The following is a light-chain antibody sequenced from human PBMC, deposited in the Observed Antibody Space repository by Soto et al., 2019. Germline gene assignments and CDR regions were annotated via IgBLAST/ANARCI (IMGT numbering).Light chain of an antibody. CDR2: DTS. CDR3: LLSYTGTWV. J-gene: IGLJ3*02. V-gene: IGLV7-46*01. Sequence: QAVVTQEPSLTVSPGGTVTLTCGSNTGAVTTDHYPYWFQQKPGQAPRTLIWDTSNKHSWTPARFSGSLLGGQAALTLSGAQPEDEAEYSCLLSYTGTWVFGGGTKVTVL. CDR1: TGAVTTDHY.